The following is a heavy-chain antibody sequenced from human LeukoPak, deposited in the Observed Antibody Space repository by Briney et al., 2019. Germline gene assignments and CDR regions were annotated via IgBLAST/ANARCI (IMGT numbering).Heavy chain of an antibody. J-gene: IGHJ4*02. Sequence: ASVKVSCKASGYTFTSYGISWVRQAPGQGLEWMGGIIPIFGTANYAQKFQGRVTITTDESTSTAYMELSSLRSEDTAVYYCARRYYDSSGYSTFDYWGQGTLVTVSS. V-gene: IGHV1-69*05. CDR1: GYTFTSYG. D-gene: IGHD3-22*01. CDR3: ARRYYDSSGYSTFDY. CDR2: IIPIFGTA.